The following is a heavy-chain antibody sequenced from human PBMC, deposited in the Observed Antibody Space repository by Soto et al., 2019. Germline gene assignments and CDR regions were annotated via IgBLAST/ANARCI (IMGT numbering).Heavy chain of an antibody. J-gene: IGHJ4*02. CDR1: GGSITSGDYY. V-gene: IGHV4-30-4*01. Sequence: PSETLSLTCTVSGGSITSGDYYWSWVRQPPGKGLEWIGYIYYSGTTYYNPSLKSRVTISVDTSTNQFSLKLNSVTAADTAVYFCARVPHYYDSSGHFRDSWGQGTMVTVSS. CDR3: ARVPHYYDSSGHFRDS. CDR2: IYYSGTT. D-gene: IGHD3-22*01.